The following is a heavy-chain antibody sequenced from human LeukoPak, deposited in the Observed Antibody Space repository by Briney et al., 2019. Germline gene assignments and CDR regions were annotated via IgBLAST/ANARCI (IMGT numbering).Heavy chain of an antibody. Sequence: TGGSLRLSCAASGFTFSSYWMIWVRQAPGKGLEWVADIKHDGSEKYYVDSLKGRFTISTDSDKNSMYLQINSLRAEDTAVYYCERKDRYGLDYWGQGTLVTVSS. CDR1: GFTFSSYW. D-gene: IGHD3-9*01. V-gene: IGHV3-7*01. CDR3: ERKDRYGLDY. CDR2: IKHDGSEK. J-gene: IGHJ4*02.